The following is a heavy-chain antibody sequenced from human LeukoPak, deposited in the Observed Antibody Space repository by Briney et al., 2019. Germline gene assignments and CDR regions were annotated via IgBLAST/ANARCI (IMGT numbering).Heavy chain of an antibody. J-gene: IGHJ3*02. CDR3: AKCLRITIFADAFDI. CDR2: ISYDGSNK. D-gene: IGHD3-3*01. Sequence: GRSLRLSCAASGFTFSSYGMHWVRQAPGKGLEWVAVISYDGSNKYYADSVKGRFTISRDNSKNTLYLQMNSLRAEDTAVYYCAKCLRITIFADAFDIWGQGTMVTVSS. V-gene: IGHV3-30*18. CDR1: GFTFSSYG.